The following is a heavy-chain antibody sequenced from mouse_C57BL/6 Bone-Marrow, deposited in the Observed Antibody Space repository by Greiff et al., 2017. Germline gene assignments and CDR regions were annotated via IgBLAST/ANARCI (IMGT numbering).Heavy chain of an antibody. V-gene: IGHV14-4*01. D-gene: IGHD2-3*01. J-gene: IGHJ3*01. Sequence: VQLQQSGAELVRPGASVKLSCTASGFNIKDDYMHWVKQRPEQGLEWIGWIDPENGDTEYASKFQGKATITADTSSNTAYLQLSSLTPEDTAVYYCTTSYDGYSSWFAYWGQGTLVTVSA. CDR2: IDPENGDT. CDR1: GFNIKDDY. CDR3: TTSYDGYSSWFAY.